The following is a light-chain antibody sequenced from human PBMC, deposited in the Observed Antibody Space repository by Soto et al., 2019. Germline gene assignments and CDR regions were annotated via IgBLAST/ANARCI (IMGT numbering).Light chain of an antibody. CDR3: RLYEGNRFVV. Sequence: QSALTQPPSASGSPGQSVTISCTGTSSDVGGYNYVSWYQQHPGKAPKLMIYEVSKRPSGVPDRFSGSKSGNTASLTVSGLQGEGGGDYSCRLYEGNRFVVFGGGTKPPVL. CDR2: EVS. CDR1: SSDVGGYNY. V-gene: IGLV2-8*01. J-gene: IGLJ2*01.